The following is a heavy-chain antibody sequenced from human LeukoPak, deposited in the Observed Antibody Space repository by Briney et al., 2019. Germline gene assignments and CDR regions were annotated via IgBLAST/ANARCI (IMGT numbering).Heavy chain of an antibody. Sequence: ASVKVSCKASGYTFTSYGISWVRQAPGQGLEWMGWISAYNGNTNYAQKLQGRVTMTTDTSTSTAYVELRSLRSDDTAVYYCARGSEGYYYYGMDVWGQGTTVTVSS. CDR1: GYTFTSYG. V-gene: IGHV1-18*01. J-gene: IGHJ6*02. CDR2: ISAYNGNT. D-gene: IGHD3-10*01. CDR3: ARGSEGYYYYGMDV.